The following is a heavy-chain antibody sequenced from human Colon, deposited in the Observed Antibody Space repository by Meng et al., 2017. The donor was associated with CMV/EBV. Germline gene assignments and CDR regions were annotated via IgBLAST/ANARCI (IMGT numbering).Heavy chain of an antibody. J-gene: IGHJ4*02. CDR2: LSGDGGGS. V-gene: IGHV3-23*01. CDR3: AKVQAVGGTQTFDY. Sequence: ASCFCCCSFALSWVRQAPGTGLEWVSTLSGDGGGSYYTDSVKGRFTISRDNSKNTLYLQMNSLRVEDTAVYYCAKVQAVGGTQTFDYWGQGTLVTVSS. CDR1: CFCCCSFA. D-gene: IGHD6-19*01.